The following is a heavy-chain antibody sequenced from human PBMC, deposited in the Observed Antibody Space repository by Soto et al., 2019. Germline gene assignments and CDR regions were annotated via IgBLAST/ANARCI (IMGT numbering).Heavy chain of an antibody. CDR3: ARARYGLFDY. CDR1: GFTFSSYA. V-gene: IGHV3-30-3*01. Sequence: QVQLVESGGGVVQPGRSLRLSCAASGFTFSSYAMHWVRQAPGKGLEWVAVISYDGSNKYYADSVKGRFTISRDNSKNTLYLQMNSLRAEDTAVYYCARARYGLFDYWGQGTLVTVSS. J-gene: IGHJ4*02. D-gene: IGHD3-9*01. CDR2: ISYDGSNK.